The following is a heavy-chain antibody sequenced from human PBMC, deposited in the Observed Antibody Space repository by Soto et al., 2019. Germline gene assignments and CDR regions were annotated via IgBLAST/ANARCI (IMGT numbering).Heavy chain of an antibody. V-gene: IGHV3-21*02. D-gene: IGHD2-21*02. J-gene: IGHJ6*02. CDR3: AREETAWPLAYGLDV. Sequence: EVQLVESGGGLVKPGGSLRLSCVASGFTFSTYSMNWVRQAPGKGLEWVSTIGTRSDIYYAESVKGRFTISRDNAKTSLSMQMNSRRVEDTAVYYCAREETAWPLAYGLDVWGQGTAVTVSS. CDR1: GFTFSTYS. CDR2: IGTRSDI.